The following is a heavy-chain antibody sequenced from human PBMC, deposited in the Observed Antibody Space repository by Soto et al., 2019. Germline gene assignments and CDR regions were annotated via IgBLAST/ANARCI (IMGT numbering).Heavy chain of an antibody. J-gene: IGHJ5*02. Sequence: SETLSLTCTVSGGSIRNYYWSWIRQPPGKGPEWIGYVYHSGTTNYNPSFESRVTISLDTSKNQFSLKLSSVTAADTAVYYCARLHCNSPNCVPLDPWGQGTLVTVSS. D-gene: IGHD2-2*01. CDR1: GGSIRNYY. V-gene: IGHV4-59*01. CDR2: VYHSGTT. CDR3: ARLHCNSPNCVPLDP.